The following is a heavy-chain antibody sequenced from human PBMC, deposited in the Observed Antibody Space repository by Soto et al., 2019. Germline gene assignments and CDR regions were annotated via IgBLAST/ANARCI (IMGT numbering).Heavy chain of an antibody. D-gene: IGHD2-2*02. J-gene: IGHJ6*02. CDR2: IYYSGRT. CDR3: ARAGYCTSTSCYIWNYGMDV. V-gene: IGHV4-30-4*01. CDR1: GGSISSGDYY. Sequence: SETLSLTCTVSGGSISSGDYYWSWIRQPPGKGLEWIGYIYYSGRTFYNPSLKSRVTISVDTSKNQFSLKLSSVTAADTAVYYCARAGYCTSTSCYIWNYGMDVWGQGTTVTSP.